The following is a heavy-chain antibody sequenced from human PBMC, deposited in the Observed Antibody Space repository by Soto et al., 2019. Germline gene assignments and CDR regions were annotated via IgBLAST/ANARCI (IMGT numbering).Heavy chain of an antibody. CDR3: ARLGGYYQAFDQ. CDR2: IYYSGST. CDR1: GGSISSDYYY. D-gene: IGHD3-22*01. J-gene: IGHJ4*02. Sequence: SETLSLTCTVSGGSISSDYYYWIWLPQPPGKGLEWVGYIYYSGSTTYSPSLKSRVTISLDTSKNQFSLILNSVTAADTAVYYCARLGGYYQAFDQWGQGSLVTVSS. V-gene: IGHV4-61*01.